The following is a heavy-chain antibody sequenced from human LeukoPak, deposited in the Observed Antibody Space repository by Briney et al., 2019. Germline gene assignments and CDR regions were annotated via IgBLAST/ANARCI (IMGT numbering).Heavy chain of an antibody. V-gene: IGHV4-34*01. Sequence: PSETLSLTCAVYGGSFSGYYWSWIRQPPGKGLEWIGEINHSGSTNYNPSLKSRVTISVDTSKNQFSLKLSSVTAADTAVYYCARHVPAEVSYYYGVDVWGKGTTVTVSS. CDR2: INHSGST. CDR1: GGSFSGYY. J-gene: IGHJ6*04. D-gene: IGHD2-2*01. CDR3: ARHVPAEVSYYYGVDV.